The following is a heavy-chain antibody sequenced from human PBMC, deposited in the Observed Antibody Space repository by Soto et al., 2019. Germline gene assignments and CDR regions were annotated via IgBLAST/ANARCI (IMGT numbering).Heavy chain of an antibody. CDR3: AKVVVIYYYYGMDV. CDR2: ISYDGSNK. CDR1: GFTFSSYG. V-gene: IGHV3-30*18. D-gene: IGHD3-22*01. Sequence: GGSLRLSCAASGFTFSSYGMHWVRQAPGKGLEWVAVISYDGSNKYYADSVKGRFTISRDNSKNTLYLQMNSLRAEDTAVYYCAKVVVIYYYYGMDVWGQGTTVTVSS. J-gene: IGHJ6*02.